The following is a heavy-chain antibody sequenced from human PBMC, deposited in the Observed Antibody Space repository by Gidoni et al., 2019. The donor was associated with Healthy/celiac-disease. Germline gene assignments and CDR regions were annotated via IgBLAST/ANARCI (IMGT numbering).Heavy chain of an antibody. D-gene: IGHD6-6*01. Sequence: EVQLLESGGGLVQPGGSVRLSCAASGFTFSRYAMSWVRQAPGKGLEWVSAISGSGGSTYYADSVKGRFTISRDNSKNTLYLQMNSLRAEDTAVYYCASAAPPWYYYGMDVWGQGTTVTVSS. CDR1: GFTFSRYA. V-gene: IGHV3-23*01. CDR2: ISGSGGST. CDR3: ASAAPPWYYYGMDV. J-gene: IGHJ6*02.